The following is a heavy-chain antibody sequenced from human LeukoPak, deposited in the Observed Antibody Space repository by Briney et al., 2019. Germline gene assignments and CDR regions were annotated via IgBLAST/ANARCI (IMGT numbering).Heavy chain of an antibody. CDR1: GFTFDDYA. Sequence: PGGSLRLSCAASGFTFDDYAMHWVRHAPGKGLEWVSGISWNSGSIGYADSVKGRFTISRDNAKNSLYLQMNSLRAEDTALYYCAKEGGPSPWGQGTLVTVSS. CDR3: AKEGGPSP. V-gene: IGHV3-9*01. J-gene: IGHJ5*02. CDR2: ISWNSGSI.